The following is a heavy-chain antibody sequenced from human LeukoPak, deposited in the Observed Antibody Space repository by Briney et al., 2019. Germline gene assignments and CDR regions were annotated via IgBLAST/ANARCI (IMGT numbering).Heavy chain of an antibody. V-gene: IGHV3-30*18. J-gene: IGHJ4*02. Sequence: GRSLRLSCAASGFTFSSYGMHWVRQAPGKGLEWVAVISYDGSNKYYADSVKGRFTISRDNSKNTLYLQMNSLRAEDTAAYYCAKPRAVAGTQHRNYFDYWGQGTLVTVSS. CDR2: ISYDGSNK. D-gene: IGHD6-19*01. CDR3: AKPRAVAGTQHRNYFDY. CDR1: GFTFSSYG.